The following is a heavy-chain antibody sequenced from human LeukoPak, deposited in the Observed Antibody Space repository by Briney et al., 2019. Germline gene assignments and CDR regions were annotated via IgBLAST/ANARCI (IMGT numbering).Heavy chain of an antibody. CDR1: GGSIDSNIHF. D-gene: IGHD3-22*01. CDR3: ARTIRITMIVAPSWFDP. J-gene: IGHJ5*02. Sequence: SETLSLTCTVSGGSIDSNIHFWAWIRQPPGKGLEWIGSIFYSGNTYYNPSLKSRVTISVDTSKNQFSLKLSSVTAADTAVYYCARTIRITMIVAPSWFDPWGQGTLVTVSS. CDR2: IFYSGNT. V-gene: IGHV4-39*07.